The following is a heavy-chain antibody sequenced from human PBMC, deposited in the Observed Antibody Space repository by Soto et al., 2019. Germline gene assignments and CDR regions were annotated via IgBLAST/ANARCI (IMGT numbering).Heavy chain of an antibody. Sequence: ASVKVSCKASGHSFTTYNIHWVRQAPGQGLEWMGVVNPSSGSTSYAQKFQGRVTMTRDTSTSTVYMELSSLRSEDAAVYYCAGWAPDAFHIWGQGTMVTVS. CDR3: AGWAPDAFHI. V-gene: IGHV1-46*01. CDR1: GHSFTTYN. J-gene: IGHJ3*02. CDR2: VNPSSGST.